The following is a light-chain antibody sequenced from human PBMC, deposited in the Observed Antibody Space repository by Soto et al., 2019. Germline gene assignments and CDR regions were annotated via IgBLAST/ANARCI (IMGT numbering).Light chain of an antibody. Sequence: SYELTQSTSVSLAPGQTARITCSGDALPTQYVYWYQQKPGQAPRLIIYKDNQRPSEIPERFSASSSGTLATLTISGIQAEDEADFYCQSADTSGTYYVFGTGTKV. J-gene: IGLJ1*01. V-gene: IGLV3-25*02. CDR3: QSADTSGTYYV. CDR1: ALPTQY. CDR2: KDN.